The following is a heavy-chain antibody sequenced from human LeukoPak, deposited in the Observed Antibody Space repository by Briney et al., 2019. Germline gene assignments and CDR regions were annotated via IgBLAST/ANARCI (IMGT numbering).Heavy chain of an antibody. CDR3: ARDRQIAS. Sequence: GGALRLSCAASGFTLSNYWLTRVCQAPGQGLEWVANIKQDGSGTHYVESVKGGCTISRDNAKNSPFLQMKSLRDEGTPADYCARDRQIASWGQGTLVTVSS. CDR1: GFTLSNYW. V-gene: IGHV3-7*01. J-gene: IGHJ5*01. CDR2: IKQDGSGT.